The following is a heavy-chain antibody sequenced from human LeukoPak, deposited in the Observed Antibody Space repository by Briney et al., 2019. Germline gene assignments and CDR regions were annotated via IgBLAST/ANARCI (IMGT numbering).Heavy chain of an antibody. CDR3: AREGAGYSSSQYNWFDP. V-gene: IGHV1-46*01. CDR1: GYTFTSYY. Sequence: GASVKVSCKASGYTFTSYYMHWVRQAPGQGLEWMGIINPSGGSTSYAQKFQGRVTMTRDTSTSTVYMELSSLRSEDTAVYYCAREGAGYSSSQYNWFDPWGQGTLVTVSS. J-gene: IGHJ5*02. CDR2: INPSGGST. D-gene: IGHD6-13*01.